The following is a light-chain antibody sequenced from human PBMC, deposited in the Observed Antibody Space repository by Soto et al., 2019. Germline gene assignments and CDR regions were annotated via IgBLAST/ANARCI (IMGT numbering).Light chain of an antibody. V-gene: IGLV4-69*01. J-gene: IGLJ2*01. CDR1: SGHNSYA. CDR3: QTWGTGSYVV. CDR2: LHSDGSH. Sequence: QLVLTQSPSASASLGASVKLTCTLSSGHNSYAIAWHQQQPEKGPRYLMNLHSDGSHSRGDGIPDRFSGSSSGAERYLTISSLQSEDEADYSCQTWGTGSYVVFGGGTKLTVL.